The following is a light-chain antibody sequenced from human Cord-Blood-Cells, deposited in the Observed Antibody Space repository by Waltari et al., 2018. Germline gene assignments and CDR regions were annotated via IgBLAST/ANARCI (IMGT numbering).Light chain of an antibody. CDR2: WAP. Sequence: DIVLTQSPDSLAASLCESATINCTSTPRVLYSSNNKNYLVWYQQNPEQPPKLLISWAPTRESWGRDRFSGGGSGTDVTLASSSRRAEDGAVYYCQQYDSALYTFGEGAKLEIE. V-gene: IGKV4-1*01. CDR3: QQYDSALYT. J-gene: IGKJ2*01. CDR1: PRVLYSSNNKNY.